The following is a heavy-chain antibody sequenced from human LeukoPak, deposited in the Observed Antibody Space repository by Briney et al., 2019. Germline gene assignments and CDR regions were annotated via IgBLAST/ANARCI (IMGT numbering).Heavy chain of an antibody. Sequence: SETLSLTCTVSGGSISSSSYYWGWIRQPPGKGLEWIGSIYYSGSTYYNPSLKSRVTISVDTSKNQFSLKLSSVTAADTAIYYCARESYYDSSGYSHDAFDIWGQGTMVTVSS. CDR2: IYYSGST. CDR1: GGSISSSSYY. J-gene: IGHJ3*02. V-gene: IGHV4-39*07. CDR3: ARESYYDSSGYSHDAFDI. D-gene: IGHD3-22*01.